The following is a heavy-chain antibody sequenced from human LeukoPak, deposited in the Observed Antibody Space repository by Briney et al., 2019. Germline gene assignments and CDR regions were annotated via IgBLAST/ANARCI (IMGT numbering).Heavy chain of an antibody. CDR2: ISGSGVNT. CDR1: GFTFSNYA. D-gene: IGHD3-3*01. J-gene: IGHJ3*02. V-gene: IGHV3-23*01. CDR3: ARERDTIFGVADAFDI. Sequence: GGSLRLSCAASGFTFSNYAMTWVRQAPGKGLEWVSGISGSGVNTYYADSVKGRFTISRDNSKNTLYLQMNSLRAEDTAVYYCARERDTIFGVADAFDIWGQGTMVTVSS.